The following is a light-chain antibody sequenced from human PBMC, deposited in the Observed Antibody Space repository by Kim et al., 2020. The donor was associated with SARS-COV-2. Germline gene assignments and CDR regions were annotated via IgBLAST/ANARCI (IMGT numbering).Light chain of an antibody. Sequence: GQSITISCTGTSSDVGGYNFVSWYQQHPGKAPKLMIFDVSKRPSGVSNRFSGSKSGNTASLTISGLQTDDEAAYYCSSWTTSNSRVFGTGTKVTVL. CDR3: SSWTTSNSRV. J-gene: IGLJ1*01. V-gene: IGLV2-14*04. CDR2: DVS. CDR1: SSDVGGYNF.